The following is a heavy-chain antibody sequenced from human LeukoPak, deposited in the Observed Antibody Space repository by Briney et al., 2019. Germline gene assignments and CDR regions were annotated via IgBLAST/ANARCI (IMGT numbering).Heavy chain of an antibody. CDR2: ISGSGGST. CDR3: AKDLTPLWFGELLPYYYYYGMDV. D-gene: IGHD3-10*01. V-gene: IGHV3-23*01. CDR1: GFTFSSYA. Sequence: GGSLRLSCAASGFTFSSYAMSWVRQAPGKGLEWVSAISGSGGSTYYADSVKGRFTISRDNSKNTLYLQMNSLRAEDTAVYYCAKDLTPLWFGELLPYYYYYGMDVWGQGTTVTVSS. J-gene: IGHJ6*02.